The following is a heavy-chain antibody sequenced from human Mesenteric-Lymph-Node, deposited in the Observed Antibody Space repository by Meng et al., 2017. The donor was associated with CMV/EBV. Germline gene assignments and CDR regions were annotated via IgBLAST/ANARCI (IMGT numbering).Heavy chain of an antibody. D-gene: IGHD2/OR15-2a*01. CDR2: INPNSGVS. V-gene: IGHV1-2*06. J-gene: IGHJ5*02. Sequence: QVQLVQSRAEVGKPGASVMVSCKASGYTFTDFYIHWVRKAPGQGLEWMGRINPNSGVSNSAQNFQGRVTMTRDTSISTAYMELGRLTSDDTAAYYCARDNVNPEGFDPWGQGTLVTVSS. CDR1: GYTFTDFY. CDR3: ARDNVNPEGFDP.